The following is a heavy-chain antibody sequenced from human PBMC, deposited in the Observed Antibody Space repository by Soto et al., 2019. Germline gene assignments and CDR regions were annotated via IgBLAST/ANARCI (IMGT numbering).Heavy chain of an antibody. CDR2: INYSGST. CDR3: ARVPPGSGTYFHYYYVMDV. CDR1: GDSISSGNYY. J-gene: IGHJ6*02. D-gene: IGHD3-10*01. Sequence: QVQLQESGPGLVKPSQTLSLSCTLSGDSISSGNYYWGWIRHSPGKGLEWIAYINYSGSTYWNQSLRGRITMSVDTWKNQFSLKLRSVTAADTAVYYCARVPPGSGTYFHYYYVMDVWGQGTTVTVSS. V-gene: IGHV4-30-4*01.